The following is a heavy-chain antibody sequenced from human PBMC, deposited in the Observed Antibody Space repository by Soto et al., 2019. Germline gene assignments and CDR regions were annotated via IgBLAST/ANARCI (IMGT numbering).Heavy chain of an antibody. CDR1: GFAFDDYT. V-gene: IGHV3-9*01. D-gene: IGHD3-22*01. CDR3: AKTMAVVVMTDAFDI. J-gene: IGHJ3*02. Sequence: EVPLVESGGGLVQPGRSLRLSCAASGFAFDDYTMHWVRQVPGKGLEWVSGINWNSDTVGYADSVKGRFTISRDNARNSLYLQMDSLRAEDTALYYCAKTMAVVVMTDAFDIWGQGTMVTVSS. CDR2: INWNSDTV.